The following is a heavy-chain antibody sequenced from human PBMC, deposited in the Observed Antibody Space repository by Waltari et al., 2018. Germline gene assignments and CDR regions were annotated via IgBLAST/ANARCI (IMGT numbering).Heavy chain of an antibody. CDR1: GGSFSGYY. CDR2: INHSGST. Sequence: QVQLQQWGAGLLKPSETLSLTCAVYGGSFSGYYWSWIRQPPGKGLEWIGEINHSGSTNYNPSLNSRVTISVDTSKNQFSLKLSSVTAADTAVYYCARLLRVRGESFSGYSSSWYDYWGQGTLVTVSS. J-gene: IGHJ4*02. V-gene: IGHV4-34*01. D-gene: IGHD6-13*01. CDR3: ARLLRVRGESFSGYSSSWYDY.